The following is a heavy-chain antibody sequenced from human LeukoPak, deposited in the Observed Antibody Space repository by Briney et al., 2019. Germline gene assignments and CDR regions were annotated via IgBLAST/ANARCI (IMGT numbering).Heavy chain of an antibody. CDR2: IYYSGST. J-gene: IGHJ6*03. D-gene: IGHD3-16*01. V-gene: IGHV4-59*12. CDR1: GGSISSYY. CDR3: ARDLGGYYYYMDV. Sequence: SETLSLTCTVSGGSISSYYWSWIRQPPGKGLEWIGYIYYSGSTNYNPSLKSRVTISVDTSKNQFSLKLSSVTAADTAVYYCARDLGGYYYYMDVWGKGTTVTVSS.